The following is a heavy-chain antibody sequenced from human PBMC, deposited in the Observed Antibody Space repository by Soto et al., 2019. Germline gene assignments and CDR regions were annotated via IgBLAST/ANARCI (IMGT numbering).Heavy chain of an antibody. J-gene: IGHJ6*02. CDR1: GYTFTGYY. D-gene: IGHD3-3*01. V-gene: IGHV1-2*02. Sequence: GASVKVSCKASGYTFTGYYMHWVRQAPGQGLEWMGWINPNSGGTNYAQKFQGRVTMTRDTSISTAYMELSRLRSDDTAVYYCARDPPMADFWSGYYEVHYYYYGMDVWGQGTTVTVSS. CDR3: ARDPPMADFWSGYYEVHYYYYGMDV. CDR2: INPNSGGT.